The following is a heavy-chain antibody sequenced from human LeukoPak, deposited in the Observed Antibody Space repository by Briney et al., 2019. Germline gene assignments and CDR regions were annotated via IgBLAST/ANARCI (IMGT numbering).Heavy chain of an antibody. V-gene: IGHV4-34*01. CDR3: ARLTTYGDKDY. J-gene: IGHJ4*02. CDR1: GGSLSGYY. Sequence: SETLSLTCAVYGGSLSGYYWSWIRQPPGKGLEWIGEINHSGSTNYNPSLKSRVTISVDTSKNQFSLKLSSVTAADTAVYYCARLTTYGDKDYWGQGTLVTVSS. D-gene: IGHD4-17*01. CDR2: INHSGST.